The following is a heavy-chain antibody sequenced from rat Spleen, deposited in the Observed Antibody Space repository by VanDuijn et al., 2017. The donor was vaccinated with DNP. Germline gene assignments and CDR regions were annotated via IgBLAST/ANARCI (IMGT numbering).Heavy chain of an antibody. CDR2: INPIGDSS. D-gene: IGHD1-11*01. CDR3: ATLTTEGIVRISWFAY. V-gene: IGHV5S13*01. J-gene: IGHJ3*01. Sequence: EVQLVESGGGLVQPGRSLKLSCAASGFTFSNYDMAWVRQAPTKGLEWVASINPIGDSSYYGASVKGRFTISRDNAKNTLYLQMNSLRSEDTATYYCATLTTEGIVRISWFAYWGQGTLVTVSS. CDR1: GFTFSNYD.